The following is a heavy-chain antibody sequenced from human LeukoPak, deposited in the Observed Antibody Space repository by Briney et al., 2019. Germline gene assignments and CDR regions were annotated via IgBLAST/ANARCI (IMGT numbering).Heavy chain of an antibody. J-gene: IGHJ6*02. Sequence: GGSLRLSCAASGFTVSSNYMSWVRQAPGKGLEWVSVIYSGGSTYYAGSVKGRFTISRDNSKNTLYLQMNSLRAEDTAVYYCARDRFPTAAGSYYYYYGMDVWGQGTTVTV. CDR1: GFTVSSNY. CDR2: IYSGGST. V-gene: IGHV3-66*01. D-gene: IGHD6-13*01. CDR3: ARDRFPTAAGSYYYYYGMDV.